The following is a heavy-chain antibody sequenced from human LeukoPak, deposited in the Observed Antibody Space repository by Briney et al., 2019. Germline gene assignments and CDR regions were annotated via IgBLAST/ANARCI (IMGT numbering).Heavy chain of an antibody. J-gene: IGHJ6*02. CDR1: GYTFTNYD. CDR3: ARGLNLPSYGMDV. D-gene: IGHD1-14*01. V-gene: IGHV1-69*04. CDR2: IIPILGIA. Sequence: ASVKVSCKASGYTFTNYDINWVRQATGQGLEWMGRIIPILGIANYAQKFQGRVTITADKSASTAYMELSSLRSEDTAVYYCARGLNLPSYGMDVWGQGTTVTVSS.